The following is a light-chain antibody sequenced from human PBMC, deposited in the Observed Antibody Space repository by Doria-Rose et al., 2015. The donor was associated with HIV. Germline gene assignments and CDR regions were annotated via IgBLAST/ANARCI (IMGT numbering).Light chain of an antibody. CDR1: SSDVGAYNY. Sequence: SGSPGQSITISCIGSSSDVGAYNYVSWYQQHPGKAPKLMIYEVSNRPSGVSDRFSGSKSGNTASLAISGLQAEDEADYYCQSYDSSLSGSDVVFGGGTKLTVL. CDR2: EVS. J-gene: IGLJ2*01. CDR3: QSYDSSLSGSDVV. V-gene: IGLV2-14*01.